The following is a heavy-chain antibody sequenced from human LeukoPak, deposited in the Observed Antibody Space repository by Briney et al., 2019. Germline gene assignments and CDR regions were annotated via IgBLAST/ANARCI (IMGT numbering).Heavy chain of an antibody. J-gene: IGHJ4*02. V-gene: IGHV3-48*01. CDR3: XXXXYXYDRGTFNY. Sequence: PGGSLRLSCAASGFTFSSYSMNWVRQAPGKGLEWVSYISSSSSTIYYADSVKGRFTISRDSAKNSLYLQMNSLRAEDTAVYYXXXXXYXYDRGTFNYWGQGTLVTVSS. CDR1: GFTFSSYS. D-gene: IGHD3-22*01. CDR2: ISSSSSTI.